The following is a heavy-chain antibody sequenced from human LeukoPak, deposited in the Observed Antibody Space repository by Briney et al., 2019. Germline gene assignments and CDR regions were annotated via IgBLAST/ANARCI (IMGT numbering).Heavy chain of an antibody. V-gene: IGHV3-23*01. CDR2: ISGSGDTT. CDR1: GFDFTTYA. CDR3: AKLDGSGAGSSRPPIDY. D-gene: IGHD3-10*01. Sequence: GGSLRLSCAASGFDFTTYAMSWVRQTPGKGLEWVSGISGSGDTTYYADSVKGRFTISRDNSKNMLYLQIKSLGAEDTAIYYCAKLDGSGAGSSRPPIDYWGQGSLVTVSS. J-gene: IGHJ4*02.